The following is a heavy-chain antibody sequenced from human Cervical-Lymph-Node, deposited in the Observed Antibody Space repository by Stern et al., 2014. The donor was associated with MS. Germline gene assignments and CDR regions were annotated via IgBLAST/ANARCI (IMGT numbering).Heavy chain of an antibody. V-gene: IGHV3-11*06. CDR2: ISSSSSYT. D-gene: IGHD5-12*01. CDR3: ARSLQGYEGFDY. CDR1: GFTFSDYY. J-gene: IGHJ4*02. Sequence: VQLVESGGGLVKPGGSLRLSCAASGFTFSDYYMSWIRPATGKGLAWVSYISSSSSYTNYADSVKGRFTISRDNAKNSLYLQMNSLRAEDTAVYYCARSLQGYEGFDYWGQGTLVTVSS.